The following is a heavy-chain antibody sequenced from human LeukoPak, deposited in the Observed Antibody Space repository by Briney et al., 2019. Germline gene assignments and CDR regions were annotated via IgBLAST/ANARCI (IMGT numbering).Heavy chain of an antibody. CDR1: GYTFTGYY. V-gene: IGHV1-2*02. CDR3: ARRYSSSWNAFDI. J-gene: IGHJ3*02. Sequence: ASVKVSCKASGYTFTGYYMHWVRQAPGQGLEWMGWINPNSGGTNYAQKFQGRVTITRDTSISTAYMELSRLRSDDTAVYYCARRYSSSWNAFDIWGQGTMVTVSS. D-gene: IGHD6-13*01. CDR2: INPNSGGT.